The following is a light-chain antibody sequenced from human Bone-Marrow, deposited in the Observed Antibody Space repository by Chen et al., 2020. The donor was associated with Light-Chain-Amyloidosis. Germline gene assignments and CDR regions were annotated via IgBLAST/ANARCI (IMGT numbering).Light chain of an antibody. J-gene: IGLJ1*01. CDR3: SSYTITNTLV. CDR1: SSDVGGDNH. V-gene: IGLV2-14*01. Sequence: QSALTQPASCSGSPRQSITISSTGTSSDVGGDNHVSWYQQHPDKAPKLMIYEVTNRPSWVPDRFSGSKSDNTASLTISGLQTEDEADYFCSSYTITNTLVFGSGTRVTVL. CDR2: EVT.